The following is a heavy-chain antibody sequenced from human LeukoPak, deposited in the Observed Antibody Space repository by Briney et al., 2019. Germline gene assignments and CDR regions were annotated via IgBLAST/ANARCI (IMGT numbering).Heavy chain of an antibody. V-gene: IGHV1-69*01. CDR1: GGTFGSYV. CDR3: AKEGDTALVTWYFDL. CDR2: IIPIFGTA. D-gene: IGHD5-18*01. J-gene: IGHJ2*01. Sequence: SSVKVSCKASGGTFGSYVISWVRQAPGQGLEWMGGIIPIFGTAHYAQKFQGRLTITADESTSTVYMEMSSLRSEDTAMYYCAKEGDTALVTWYFDLWGRGTLVTVSA.